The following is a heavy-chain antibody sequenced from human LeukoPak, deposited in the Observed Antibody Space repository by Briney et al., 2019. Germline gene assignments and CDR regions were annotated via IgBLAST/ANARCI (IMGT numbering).Heavy chain of an antibody. Sequence: SETLSLTCTVSGVSISSYYWSWIRQPPGKGLDWIGYIYYIGSTNYNPSLKGRVTMSVDTSKNQFSLKLSSVTAADTAVYYCATGWILGATLTYWGQGTLVTVSS. CDR3: ATGWILGATLTY. J-gene: IGHJ4*02. V-gene: IGHV4-59*08. D-gene: IGHD1-26*01. CDR1: GVSISSYY. CDR2: IYYIGST.